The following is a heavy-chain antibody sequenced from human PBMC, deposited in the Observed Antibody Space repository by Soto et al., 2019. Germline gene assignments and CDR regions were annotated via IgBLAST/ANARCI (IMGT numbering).Heavy chain of an antibody. Sequence: SVKVSCKASGGTFSSYTFSWVRQAPGQGLEWMGRIIPMLGIANYAQKFQGRVTITADKSTSTAYMELSSLRSEDTAVYYCANRGYSYGFVIYWGQGTLVTVSS. D-gene: IGHD5-18*01. V-gene: IGHV1-69*02. J-gene: IGHJ4*02. CDR2: IIPMLGIA. CDR1: GGTFSSYT. CDR3: ANRGYSYGFVIY.